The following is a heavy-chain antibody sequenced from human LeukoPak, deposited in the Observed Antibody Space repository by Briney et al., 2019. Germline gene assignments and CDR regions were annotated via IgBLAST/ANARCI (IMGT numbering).Heavy chain of an antibody. Sequence: GGSLRLSCVGSGYTFNSHGMRWVRQAPGKGLEWVSFIYSDNTHYSDSVKGRFTISRDNSKNTLYLQMNSLRAEDTAVYYCARRAGAYSHPYDYWGQGTLVTVSS. D-gene: IGHD4/OR15-4a*01. V-gene: IGHV3-53*01. CDR2: IYSDNT. CDR1: GYTFNSHG. CDR3: ARRAGAYSHPYDY. J-gene: IGHJ4*02.